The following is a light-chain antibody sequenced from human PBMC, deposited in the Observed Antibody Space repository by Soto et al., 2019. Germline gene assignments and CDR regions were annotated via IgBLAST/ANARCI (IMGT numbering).Light chain of an antibody. CDR3: QQYNSYPYT. CDR1: QSISSW. J-gene: IGKJ2*01. CDR2: KPA. V-gene: IGKV1-5*03. Sequence: DIQMTQSPSTLSASVGDRVTITCRASQSISSWVAWYQQKLGNAPKLLIYKPARLESGVPSRFSGSGSGTDFTLTISSLQPDDFATYYCQQYNSYPYTVGQGTKLEIK.